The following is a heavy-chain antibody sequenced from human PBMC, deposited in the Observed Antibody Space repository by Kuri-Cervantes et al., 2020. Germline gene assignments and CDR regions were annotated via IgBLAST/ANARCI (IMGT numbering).Heavy chain of an antibody. J-gene: IGHJ4*02. Sequence: GGSLRLSCAASGFTFSSYSMNWVRQAPGKGLEWVSSISSSGSYIYYADSVKGRFTISRDNAKNSLYLQMNSLRAEDTAVYYCARRSGGGGSYDYWGQGTLVTVSS. CDR3: ARRSGGGGSYDY. D-gene: IGHD3-10*01. V-gene: IGHV3-21*01. CDR1: GFTFSSYS. CDR2: ISSSGSYI.